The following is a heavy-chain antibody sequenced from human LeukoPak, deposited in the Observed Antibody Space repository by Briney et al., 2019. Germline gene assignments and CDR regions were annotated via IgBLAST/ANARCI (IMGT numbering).Heavy chain of an antibody. J-gene: IGHJ4*02. V-gene: IGHV4-34*01. D-gene: IGHD6-6*01. Sequence: KPAETLSLTCAVYGGSFSGYYWSWIRQPPGKGLEWVGEINHSGSTNYNPSLKSRVTISVDTSKNQFSLKLSSVTAAATAVYYCARASIGSSSPHDYWGQGTLVTVSS. CDR3: ARASIGSSSPHDY. CDR2: INHSGST. CDR1: GGSFSGYY.